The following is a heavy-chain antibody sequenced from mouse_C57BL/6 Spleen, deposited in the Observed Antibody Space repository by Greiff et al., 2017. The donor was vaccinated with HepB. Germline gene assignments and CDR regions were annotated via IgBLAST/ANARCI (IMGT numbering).Heavy chain of an antibody. Sequence: VKLVESGAELVRPGASVTLSCKASGYTFTDYEMHWVKQTPVHGLEWIGAIDPETGGTAYNQKFKGKAILTADKSSSTAYMELRSLTSEDSAVYYCTRSGDSKVYWGQGTLVTVSA. D-gene: IGHD2-5*01. CDR1: GYTFTDYE. J-gene: IGHJ3*01. V-gene: IGHV1-15*01. CDR2: IDPETGGT. CDR3: TRSGDSKVY.